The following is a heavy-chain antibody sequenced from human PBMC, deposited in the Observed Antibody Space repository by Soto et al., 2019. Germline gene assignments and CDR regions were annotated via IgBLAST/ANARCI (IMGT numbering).Heavy chain of an antibody. CDR2: ISYDGSNK. D-gene: IGHD6-19*01. CDR3: AKDQAVATLYYSYGMDV. Sequence: QVQLVESGGGVVQPGRSLRLSCAASGFTFSSYGMHWVRQAPGKGLEWVAVISYDGSNKYYADSVKGRFTISRDNSKNALYLQMNSLRAEDTAVYYCAKDQAVATLYYSYGMDVWGQGTTVTVSS. V-gene: IGHV3-30*18. CDR1: GFTFSSYG. J-gene: IGHJ6*02.